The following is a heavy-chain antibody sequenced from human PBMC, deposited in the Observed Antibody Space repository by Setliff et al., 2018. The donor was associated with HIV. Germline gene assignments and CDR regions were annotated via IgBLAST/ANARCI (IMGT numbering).Heavy chain of an antibody. CDR2: IYPSTSA. Sequence: SETLSLTCSVSGGSIGGYSWGWIRQSPGKGLEWIGYIYPSTSANYNPSLKSRVRILLDTSKNQFSLRLTSVTAADTAVYFCARHPDSGFYYSPLLNNWYFDLWGPGTLVTVSS. D-gene: IGHD3-22*01. J-gene: IGHJ2*01. CDR1: GGSIGGYS. CDR3: ARHPDSGFYYSPLLNNWYFDL. V-gene: IGHV4-4*09.